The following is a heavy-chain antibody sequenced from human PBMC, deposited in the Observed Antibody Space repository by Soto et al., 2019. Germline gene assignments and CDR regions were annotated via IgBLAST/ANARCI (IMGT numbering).Heavy chain of an antibody. CDR3: ARDHKLRFLEWLFDY. CDR1: GYTFTGYY. CDR2: INPNSGGT. D-gene: IGHD3-3*01. Sequence: ASVKVSCKASGYTFTGYYMHWVRQAPGQGLEWMGWINPNSGGTNYAQKFQGRVTMTRDTSISTAYMELSRLRSDDTAVYYCARDHKLRFLEWLFDYWGQGTLVTVSS. J-gene: IGHJ4*02. V-gene: IGHV1-2*02.